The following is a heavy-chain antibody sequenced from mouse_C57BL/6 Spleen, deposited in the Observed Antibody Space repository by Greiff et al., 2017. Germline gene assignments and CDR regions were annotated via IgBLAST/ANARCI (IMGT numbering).Heavy chain of an antibody. J-gene: IGHJ3*01. CDR2: ISGGGGNT. D-gene: IGHD1-1*01. CDR1: GFTFSSYT. CDR3: ASYYYGSSTWFAY. V-gene: IGHV5-9*01. Sequence: EVQLVESGGGLVKPGGSLKLSCAASGFTFSSYTMSWVRQTPGKRLEWVATISGGGGNTYYPDSVKGRFTISRDNAKNTLYLQMSSLRSEDTALYYCASYYYGSSTWFAYWGQGTLVTVSA.